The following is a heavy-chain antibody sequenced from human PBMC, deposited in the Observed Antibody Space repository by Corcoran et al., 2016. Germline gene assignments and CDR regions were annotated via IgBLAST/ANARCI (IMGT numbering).Heavy chain of an antibody. CDR3: VRDDRREPPDL. Sequence: QVHLVESGGGVVQPGRSLRLSCAASGFTFSSYGMHWVRQAPGKGLEWVAVIWYDGRNKYYADSVKGRFTISRDNSKNTLYLQMDSLRADDTAVYYCVRDDRREPPDLCGRGTLVTVSS. V-gene: IGHV3-33*01. J-gene: IGHJ2*01. CDR2: IWYDGRNK. D-gene: IGHD3-22*01. CDR1: GFTFSSYG.